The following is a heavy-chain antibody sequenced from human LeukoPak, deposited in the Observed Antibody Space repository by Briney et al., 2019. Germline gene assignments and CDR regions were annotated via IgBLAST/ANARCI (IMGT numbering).Heavy chain of an antibody. J-gene: IGHJ4*02. CDR1: GGSISSYC. CDR3: ASDNSGSYHPYY. Sequence: KPSETLSLTCTVSGGSISSYCGSWIRQPPGKGLEWIGYIDYSGRTKYNPSLKSRVTMSLGTSRNQFSLKLTSVTAADTAVYYCASDNSGSYHPYYWGLGTLVTVSS. V-gene: IGHV4-59*08. D-gene: IGHD3-22*01. CDR2: IDYSGRT.